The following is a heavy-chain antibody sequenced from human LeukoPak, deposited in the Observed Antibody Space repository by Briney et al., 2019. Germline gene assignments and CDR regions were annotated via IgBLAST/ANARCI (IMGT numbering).Heavy chain of an antibody. CDR2: INHSGST. D-gene: IGHD6-13*01. V-gene: IGHV4-34*01. CDR3: ARRLRLAAAGTFDY. J-gene: IGHJ4*02. Sequence: PSETLSLTCAVYGGSFSGYYWSWIRQPPGKGLEWIGEINHSGSTNYNPSLKSRVTISVDTSKNQFSLKLSSVTAADTAVYYCARRLRLAAAGTFDYRGQGTLVTVSS. CDR1: GGSFSGYY.